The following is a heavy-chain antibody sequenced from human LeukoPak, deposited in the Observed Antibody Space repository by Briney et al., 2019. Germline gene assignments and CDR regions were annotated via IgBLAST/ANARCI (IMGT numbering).Heavy chain of an antibody. D-gene: IGHD5-12*01. CDR1: GGSICSGGYY. V-gene: IGHV4-30-4*08. CDR2: IYYSGST. CDR3: ARVHVDIVATAYYFDY. Sequence: SSETLSLTCTVSGGSICSGGYYWRSIRQHPGRGLERIGYIYYSGSTYYNPSLKSRVTISVDTSKNQFSLKLSSVTAADTAVFYCARVHVDIVATAYYFDYWGQGTLVTVSS. J-gene: IGHJ4*02.